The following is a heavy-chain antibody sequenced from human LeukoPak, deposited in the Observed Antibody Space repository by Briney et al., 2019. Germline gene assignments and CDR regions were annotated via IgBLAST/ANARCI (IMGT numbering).Heavy chain of an antibody. CDR1: GYTFTDYN. J-gene: IGHJ4*02. CDR3: VREGLLAGVDY. V-gene: IGHV1-2*02. Sequence: ASVKVSCKASGYTFTDYNIHWVRQAPGQGLEWMGWISPSTGDKNCAQRFQGRVTMTRDTSNTMAYMELSSLTPDDTATYYCVREGLLAGVDYWGQGTLLTVSS. CDR2: ISPSTGDK. D-gene: IGHD1-26*01.